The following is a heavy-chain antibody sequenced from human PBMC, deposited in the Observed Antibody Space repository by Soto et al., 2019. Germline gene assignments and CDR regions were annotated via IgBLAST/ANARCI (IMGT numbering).Heavy chain of an antibody. Sequence: ASVKVSCKASGYTFTSYGISWVRQAPGQGLEWMGWISAYNGNTNYAQKLQGRVTMTTDTSTSTAYMELRSLRSDDTAVYYCAVAGTGYYYYGMDVWGQGTTVTVSS. J-gene: IGHJ6*02. V-gene: IGHV1-18*01. CDR2: ISAYNGNT. CDR1: GYTFTSYG. D-gene: IGHD6-13*01. CDR3: AVAGTGYYYYGMDV.